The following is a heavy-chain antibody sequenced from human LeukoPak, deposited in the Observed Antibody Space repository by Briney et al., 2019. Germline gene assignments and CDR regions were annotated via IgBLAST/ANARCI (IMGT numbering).Heavy chain of an antibody. CDR2: ISGSGGST. D-gene: IGHD6-13*01. CDR1: GFTFSSYA. CDR3: ARGGLSSSWPRGWFDP. V-gene: IGHV3-23*01. Sequence: GGSLRLSCAASGFTFSSYAMSWVRQAPGKGLEWVSAISGSGGSTYYADSVKGRFTISRDNSKNTLYLQMNSLRAEDTAVYYCARGGLSSSWPRGWFDPWGQGTLVTVSS. J-gene: IGHJ5*02.